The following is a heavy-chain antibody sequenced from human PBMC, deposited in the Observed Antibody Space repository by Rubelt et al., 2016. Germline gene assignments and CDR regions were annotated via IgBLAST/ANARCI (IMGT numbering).Heavy chain of an antibody. J-gene: IGHJ4*02. Sequence: QVQLVQSGGEVKQPGASVKVSCKASGYTFHSYGISWVRQAPGQGLEWMGRIDPKSGSTSYAQKFQGRVTMTRDTSIVTAHMELNRLTSDDTAVNYCARDSRVSFDYWGQGTLVTVSS. CDR3: ARDSRVSFDY. CDR1: GYTFHSYG. V-gene: IGHV1-2*06. D-gene: IGHD2-21*01. CDR2: IDPKSGST.